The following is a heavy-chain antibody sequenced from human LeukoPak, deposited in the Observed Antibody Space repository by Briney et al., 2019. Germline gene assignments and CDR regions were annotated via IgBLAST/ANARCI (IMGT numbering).Heavy chain of an antibody. J-gene: IGHJ4*02. CDR1: GGSISSYY. Sequence: SETLSLTCTVSGGSISSYYWSWIRQPPGKGLEWIGYIYYSGSTNYNPSLKSRVTISVDTSKNQFSLRLNSVTAADTAVYYCARGRDSSGYRTDYWGQGTLVTVSS. D-gene: IGHD3-22*01. CDR2: IYYSGST. CDR3: ARGRDSSGYRTDY. V-gene: IGHV4-59*01.